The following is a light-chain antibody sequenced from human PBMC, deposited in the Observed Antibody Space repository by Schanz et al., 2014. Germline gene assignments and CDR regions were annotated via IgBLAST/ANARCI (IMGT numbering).Light chain of an antibody. V-gene: IGLV2-14*02. CDR2: DVN. J-gene: IGLJ2*01. CDR1: SSDVGSYNL. Sequence: QSALTQPASVSGSPGQSITISCTGTSSDVGSYNLVSWYQQHPGKAPKLMIFDVNQRPSGVSNRFSGSKSGNTASLTISGLQAEDEADYYCSSYTSSNTVVFGGGTKLTVL. CDR3: SSYTSSNTVV.